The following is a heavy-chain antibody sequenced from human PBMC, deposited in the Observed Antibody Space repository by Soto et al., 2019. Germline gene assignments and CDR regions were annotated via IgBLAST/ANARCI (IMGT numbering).Heavy chain of an antibody. CDR1: GGTFSSYA. V-gene: IGHV1-69*01. Sequence: QVQLVQSGAEVKKPGSSVKVSCKASGGTFSSYAISWVRQAPGQGLEWMGGIIPIFGTANYAQKFQGRVTITADESPSTAYMELSSLRSEDTAVYYCARGGGTYSYGYGDAFDIWGQGTMVTVSS. J-gene: IGHJ3*02. D-gene: IGHD5-18*01. CDR2: IIPIFGTA. CDR3: ARGGGTYSYGYGDAFDI.